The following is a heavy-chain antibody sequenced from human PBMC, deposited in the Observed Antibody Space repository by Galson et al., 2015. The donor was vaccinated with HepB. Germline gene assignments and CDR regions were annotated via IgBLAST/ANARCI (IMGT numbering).Heavy chain of an antibody. CDR3: APVRGDGYNWANDY. J-gene: IGHJ4*02. D-gene: IGHD5-24*01. Sequence: GWINAGNGYTKYSQKFRGRVTITSDTSAHTVHMELRSLRSEDTAVYYCAPVRGDGYNWANDYWGQGTLVTVSS. V-gene: IGHV1-3*01. CDR2: INAGNGYT.